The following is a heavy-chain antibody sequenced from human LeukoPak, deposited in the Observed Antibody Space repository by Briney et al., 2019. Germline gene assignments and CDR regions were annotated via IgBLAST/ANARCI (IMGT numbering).Heavy chain of an antibody. D-gene: IGHD3-16*01. CDR2: INPNGGAT. CDR3: ARDERYSDADHHYPDLGY. CDR1: GYIFTGYY. Sequence: VASVKVSCKASGYIFTGYYLFWVRQAPGQGLEWMGWINPNGGATRYAQKFQGRVTLTCDTSIGTTYMELSSLTSDDTAVYYCARDERYSDADHHYPDLGYWGQGTLVTVSS. J-gene: IGHJ4*02. V-gene: IGHV1-2*02.